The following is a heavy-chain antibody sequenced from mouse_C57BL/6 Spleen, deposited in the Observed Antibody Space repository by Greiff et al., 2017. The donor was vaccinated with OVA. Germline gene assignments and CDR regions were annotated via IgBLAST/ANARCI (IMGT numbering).Heavy chain of an antibody. Sequence: EVQLMESGGGLVKPGGSLKLSCAASGFTFSSYTMSWVRQTPEKRLEWVATISGGGGNTYYPDSVKGRFTISRDNAKNTLYLQMSSLRSEDTALYYCARHHYDYEGFDYWGQGTTLTVSS. CDR2: ISGGGGNT. CDR3: ARHHYDYEGFDY. V-gene: IGHV5-9*01. CDR1: GFTFSSYT. J-gene: IGHJ2*01. D-gene: IGHD2-4*01.